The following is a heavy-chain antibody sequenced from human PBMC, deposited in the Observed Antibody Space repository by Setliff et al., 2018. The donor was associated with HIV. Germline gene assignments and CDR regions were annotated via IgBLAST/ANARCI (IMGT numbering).Heavy chain of an antibody. V-gene: IGHV4-34*01. CDR1: GGSFSGYY. Sequence: SETLSFTCAVYGGSFSGYYWSWIRQPPGKGLEWIGEINHSGSINYNPSLKSRVTISVDTSKNLFSLQLSFVTAADTAVYYCARHARFSTGHRAFDYWGQGTLVTVSS. J-gene: IGHJ4*02. CDR2: INHSGSI. CDR3: ARHARFSTGHRAFDY. D-gene: IGHD6-25*01.